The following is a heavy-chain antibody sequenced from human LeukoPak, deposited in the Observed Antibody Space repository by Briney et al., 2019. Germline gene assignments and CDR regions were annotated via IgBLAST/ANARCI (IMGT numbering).Heavy chain of an antibody. CDR1: GFIFSDYS. V-gene: IGHV3-21*06. J-gene: IGHJ4*02. CDR2: ITTSRDQ. D-gene: IGHD6-13*01. CDR3: ARSGRSWLYYFDY. Sequence: GGSLRLSCAASGFIFSDYSMGWVRQAPGKGLEWVSSITTSRDQYHADSVKGRFTVSRDNAESSVYLQMNSLRADDTAVYYCARSGRSWLYYFDYWGQGTLVTVSS.